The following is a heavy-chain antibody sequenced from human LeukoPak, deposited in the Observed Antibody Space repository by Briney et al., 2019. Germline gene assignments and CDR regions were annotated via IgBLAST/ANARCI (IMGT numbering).Heavy chain of an antibody. CDR1: GFTVSSNY. D-gene: IGHD3-22*01. CDR2: ISGSGGST. Sequence: GGSLRLSCAASGFTVSSNYMSWVRQAPGKGLEWVSAISGSGGSTYYADSVKGRFTISRDNSKNTLYLQMNSLRAEDTAVYYCKPDSSGYTNLYYFDYWGQGTLVTVSS. J-gene: IGHJ4*02. CDR3: KPDSSGYTNLYYFDY. V-gene: IGHV3-23*01.